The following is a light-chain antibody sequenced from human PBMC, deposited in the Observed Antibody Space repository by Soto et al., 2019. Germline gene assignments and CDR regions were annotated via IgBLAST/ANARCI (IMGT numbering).Light chain of an antibody. J-gene: IGKJ1*01. CDR1: QGISNY. CDR2: AAS. Sequence: DIQMTQSPSSQSASVGDRANITCRASQGISNYLAWYQQKTGKVPKLLIYAASTLQSGVPSRFSGSGSGTDFTLTISSLQPEDVATYYCQKYNSAPQTVGQGTKVDIK. V-gene: IGKV1-27*01. CDR3: QKYNSAPQT.